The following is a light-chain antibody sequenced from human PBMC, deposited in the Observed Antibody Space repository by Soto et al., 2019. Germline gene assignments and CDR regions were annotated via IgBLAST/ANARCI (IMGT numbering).Light chain of an antibody. CDR1: SSDVGGYNY. Sequence: QSALTQPPSASGSPGQSVTVSCTGTSSDVGGYNYVSWYQQHPDKAPKLMIYDVNQRPSGVPDRFSGSKSGNTASLTVSGLQAEDEADYYCSSYAGTHVVFGTGTKSPS. CDR3: SSYAGTHVV. CDR2: DVN. V-gene: IGLV2-8*01. J-gene: IGLJ1*01.